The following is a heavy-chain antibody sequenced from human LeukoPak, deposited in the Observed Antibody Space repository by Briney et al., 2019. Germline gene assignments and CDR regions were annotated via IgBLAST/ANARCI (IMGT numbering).Heavy chain of an antibody. V-gene: IGHV3-7*03. CDR1: GFTFSSYW. Sequence: GVSLRLSCAASGFTFSSYWMSWVCQAPGKGLEWVANIKQDGSEKYYVDSVKGRFTISRDNAKNSLYLQMNSLRAEDTAVYYCARYSSGWWHFDYWGQGTLVTVSS. CDR3: ARYSSGWWHFDY. D-gene: IGHD6-19*01. CDR2: IKQDGSEK. J-gene: IGHJ4*02.